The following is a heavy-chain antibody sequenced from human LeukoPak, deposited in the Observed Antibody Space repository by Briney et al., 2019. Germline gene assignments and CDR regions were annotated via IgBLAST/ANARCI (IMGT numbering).Heavy chain of an antibody. J-gene: IGHJ5*02. CDR1: GYTFTCYY. CDR3: ARAGPLMVRGVIEVYNWFDP. CDR2: INPNSGGT. Sequence: GASVKVSCKASGYTFTCYYMHWVRQAPGQGLEWMGWINPNSGGTNYAQKFQGWVTMTRDTSISTAYMELSRLRSDDTAVYYCARAGPLMVRGVIEVYNWFDPWGQGTLVTVSS. V-gene: IGHV1-2*04. D-gene: IGHD3-10*01.